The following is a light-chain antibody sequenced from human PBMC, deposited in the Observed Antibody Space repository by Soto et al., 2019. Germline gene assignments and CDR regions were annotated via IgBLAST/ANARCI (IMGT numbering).Light chain of an antibody. J-gene: IGKJ1*01. CDR3: LQHDNFPWT. CDR2: AAS. Sequence: DIQMTQSPSSLSASVGDRVTITCRASQSISNYLNWYQQKPGKAPKLLIYAASSLHSGVPSRFSGSGSGTELTITISSLQPEDFETYYCLQHDNFPWTFGQGTKVDIK. V-gene: IGKV1-17*01. CDR1: QSISNY.